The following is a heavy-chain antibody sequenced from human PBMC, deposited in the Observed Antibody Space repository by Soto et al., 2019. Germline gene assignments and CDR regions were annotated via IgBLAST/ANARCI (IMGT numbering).Heavy chain of an antibody. J-gene: IGHJ4*02. CDR3: ARGGISGYYYDSSGYYLWLSRAPLDY. CDR1: GFTFSSYG. Sequence: GGSLRLSCAASGFTFSSYGMHWVRQAPGKGLEWVAVIWYDGSNKYYADSVKGRFTISRDNSKNTLYLQMNSLRAEDTAVYYCARGGISGYYYDSSGYYLWLSRAPLDYWGQGTLVTVSS. V-gene: IGHV3-33*01. D-gene: IGHD3-22*01. CDR2: IWYDGSNK.